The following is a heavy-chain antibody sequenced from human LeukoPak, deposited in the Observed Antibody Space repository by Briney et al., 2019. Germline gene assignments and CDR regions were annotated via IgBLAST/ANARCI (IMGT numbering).Heavy chain of an antibody. CDR3: ATYSGRMVVAATPLDY. V-gene: IGHV1-69*06. CDR2: IIPIFGTA. D-gene: IGHD2-15*01. Sequence: GASVKVSCKASGGTFSSYAISWVRQAPGQGLEWMGGIIPIFGTANYAQKFQGRVTMTEDTSTDTAYMELSSLRSEDTAVYYCATYSGRMVVAATPLDYWGQGTLVTVSS. CDR1: GGTFSSYA. J-gene: IGHJ4*02.